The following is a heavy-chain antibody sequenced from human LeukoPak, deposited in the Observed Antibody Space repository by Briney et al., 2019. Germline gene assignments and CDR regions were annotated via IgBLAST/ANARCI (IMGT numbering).Heavy chain of an antibody. D-gene: IGHD1-14*01. CDR3: ATQTVAGGY. CDR1: GFAFSTYS. Sequence: GGSLRLSCAASGFAFSTYSMNWVRQSPGKGLEWLSYISSSSSTIYYADSVKGRFTISRDNAKNSLYLQMNSLGAEDTAVYYCATQTVAGGYWGQGTLVTVSS. V-gene: IGHV3-48*01. J-gene: IGHJ4*02. CDR2: ISSSSSTI.